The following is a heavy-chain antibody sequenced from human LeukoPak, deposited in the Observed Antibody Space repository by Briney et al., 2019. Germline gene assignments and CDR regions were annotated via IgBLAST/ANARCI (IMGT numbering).Heavy chain of an antibody. J-gene: IGHJ4*02. CDR3: TRDGIVGAPY. V-gene: IGHV3-49*04. Sequence: GGSLRLSCAASGFTFSSYGMSWVRQAPGKGLEWVGFIRSKAYGGTTEYAASVKGRFTISRDDSKSIAYLQMNSLKTEDTAVYYCTRDGIVGAPYWGQGTLVTVSS. CDR1: GFTFSSYG. CDR2: IRSKAYGGTT. D-gene: IGHD1-26*01.